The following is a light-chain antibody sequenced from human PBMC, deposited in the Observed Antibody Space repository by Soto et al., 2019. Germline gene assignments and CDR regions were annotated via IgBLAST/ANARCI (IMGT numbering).Light chain of an antibody. J-gene: IGLJ2*01. CDR3: CSYAGSGTLSVL. CDR1: SSDVGSYNL. CDR2: EVN. V-gene: IGLV2-23*02. Sequence: QSALTQPASVSGSPGQSITISCTGTSSDVGSYNLVSWYQQHPGKAPKLIISEVNKRPSGVSSRFSGSRSGNTAFLTISGLQSEDEADYHCCSYAGSGTLSVLFGGGTQLTVL.